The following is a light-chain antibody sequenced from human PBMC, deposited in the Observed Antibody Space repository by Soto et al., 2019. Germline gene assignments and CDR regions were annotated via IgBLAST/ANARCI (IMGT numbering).Light chain of an antibody. V-gene: IGLV2-8*01. Sequence: QSVLTQPPSASGSPGQSVTISCTGTSSDVGGYNYVSWYQQHPGKAPKLMIYEVTKRPSGVPDRFSGSKSGNTASLTVSGLQPEDDADYYCTSYAGRNHFCVFGTGTKVTVL. CDR1: SSDVGGYNY. J-gene: IGLJ1*01. CDR2: EVT. CDR3: TSYAGRNHFCV.